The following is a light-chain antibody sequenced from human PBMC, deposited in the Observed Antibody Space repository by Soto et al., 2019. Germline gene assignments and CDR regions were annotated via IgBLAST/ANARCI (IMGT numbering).Light chain of an antibody. CDR2: GAS. V-gene: IGKV3-20*01. CDR3: QQYGSSRWA. Sequence: EIVLTQSPGTLSLSPGERATLSCRASQSVSSSYLAWYQQKPGQAPRLLIYGASSRAPGIPDRFSGSGSGTDFTLTISRLEPEDFAVYYCQQYGSSRWAFGRGTNVDIK. J-gene: IGKJ1*01. CDR1: QSVSSSY.